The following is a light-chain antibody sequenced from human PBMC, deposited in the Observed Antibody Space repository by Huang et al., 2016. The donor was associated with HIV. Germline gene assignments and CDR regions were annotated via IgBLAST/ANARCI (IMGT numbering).Light chain of an antibody. CDR1: QSVTSGY. V-gene: IGKV3-20*01. CDR2: GAS. J-gene: IGKJ5*01. CDR3: QYYGGSSS. Sequence: IVLTQSPGTLPLSPGERATLFCRASQSVTSGYLAWYQQKPGQAPRLLIFGASSRAAGIPVRFSGSGSGTGFALTIDRLEPEDFAVYYCQYYGGSSSFGQGTRLEIK.